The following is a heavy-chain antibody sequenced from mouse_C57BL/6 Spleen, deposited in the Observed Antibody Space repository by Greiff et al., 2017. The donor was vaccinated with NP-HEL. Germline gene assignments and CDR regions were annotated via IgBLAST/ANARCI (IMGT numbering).Heavy chain of an antibody. CDR2: IDPSDSYT. D-gene: IGHD2-5*01. CDR1: GYTFTSYW. J-gene: IGHJ1*03. V-gene: IGHV1-59*01. CDR3: AREDSNYPYWYFDV. Sequence: QVQLQQPGAELVRPGTSVKLSCKASGYTFTSYWMHWVKQRPGQGLEWIGVIDPSDSYTNYNQKFKGKATLTVDTSSSTAYMQLSSLTSEDSAVYYCAREDSNYPYWYFDVWGTGTTVTVSS.